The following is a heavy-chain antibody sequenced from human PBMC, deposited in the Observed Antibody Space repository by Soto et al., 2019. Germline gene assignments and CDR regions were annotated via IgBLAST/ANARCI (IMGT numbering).Heavy chain of an antibody. Sequence: SQTLSLTCAISGDSVSSNSVAWNWIRQSPSRGLEWLGRTYYRSKWYNDYAVSVKSRITINPDTSKNQFSLQLNSVTPEDTAVYYCARVWNYVGYYYYGMDVWGQGTTVTVSS. D-gene: IGHD1-7*01. V-gene: IGHV6-1*01. CDR2: TYYRSKWYN. CDR1: GDSVSSNSVA. CDR3: ARVWNYVGYYYYGMDV. J-gene: IGHJ6*02.